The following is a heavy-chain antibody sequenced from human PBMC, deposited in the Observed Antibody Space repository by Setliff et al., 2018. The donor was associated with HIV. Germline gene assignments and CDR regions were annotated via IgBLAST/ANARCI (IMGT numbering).Heavy chain of an antibody. V-gene: IGHV4-4*07. Sequence: SETLSLTCSVSGGSISSYYWGWIRQPAGKGLEWIGRLHRSGNTINNPSLNSRVTMSVDTSKNHFSLNLHSVTAADTTVYYCARVGANANFDYWGQGTQVTVSS. CDR1: GGSISSYY. CDR2: LHRSGNT. J-gene: IGHJ4*02. CDR3: ARVGANANFDY. D-gene: IGHD1-26*01.